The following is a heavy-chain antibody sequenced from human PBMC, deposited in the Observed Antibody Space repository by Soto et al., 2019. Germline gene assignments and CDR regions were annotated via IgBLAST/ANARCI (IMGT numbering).Heavy chain of an antibody. CDR2: IKWNSDTI. J-gene: IGHJ4*02. CDR3: AMSNSNDLYYHFES. CDR1: GFRFDDYA. Sequence: EVQLVESGGGSVQPGGSLRLSCVASGFRFDDYAMHWVRQRPGKGLEWVSGIKWNSDTIGYDDSVKGRFIVSRDNAEGSLLLQMSSLRAEDTAIYFCAMSNSNDLYYHFESWGQGTPVTVSS. V-gene: IGHV3-9*01. D-gene: IGHD3-10*01.